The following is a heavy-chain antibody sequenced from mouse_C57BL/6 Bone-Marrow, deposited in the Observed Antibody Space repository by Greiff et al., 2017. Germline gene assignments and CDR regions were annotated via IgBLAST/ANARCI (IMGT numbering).Heavy chain of an antibody. CDR2: INPYNGDT. V-gene: IGHV1-20*01. CDR3: ARGGLRSWFAY. D-gene: IGHD2-4*01. J-gene: IGHJ3*01. Sequence: EVQLQQSGPELVKPGDSVKISCKASGYSFTGYFMNWVMQSHGKSLEWIGRINPYNGDTFYNQKFKGQATLTVDKSSSTAYMELRSLTSEDSAVYYCARGGLRSWFAYWGQGTLVTVSA. CDR1: GYSFTGYF.